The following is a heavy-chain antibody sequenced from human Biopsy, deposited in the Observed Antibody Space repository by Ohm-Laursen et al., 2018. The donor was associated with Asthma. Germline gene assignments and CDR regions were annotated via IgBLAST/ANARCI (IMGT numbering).Heavy chain of an antibody. Sequence: SLRLSCAASGFTFHNYVMHWVRQAPGKGLEWVAGIFFDGSNKYYADSVKGRFTISRDNSKDTLYLQVNSLRGDDTAVYYCARGDWYGSASNGYWGQGTLVTVSS. CDR2: IFFDGSNK. CDR1: GFTFHNYV. V-gene: IGHV3-30-3*01. CDR3: ARGDWYGSASNGY. D-gene: IGHD6-6*01. J-gene: IGHJ4*02.